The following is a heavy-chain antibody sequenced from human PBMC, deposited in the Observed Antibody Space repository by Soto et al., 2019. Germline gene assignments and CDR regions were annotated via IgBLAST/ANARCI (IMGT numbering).Heavy chain of an antibody. J-gene: IGHJ4*02. CDR3: ARTDASGYSGYDLWLVQYH. D-gene: IGHD5-12*01. CDR2: ISAYNGNT. CDR1: GYTFTSYG. Sequence: GASVKVSCKASGYTFTSYGISWVRQAPGQGLEWMGWISAYNGNTNYAQKLQGRVTMTTDTSTSTAYLELRSLRSDDTAAYYCARTDASGYSGYDLWLVQYHWGQGTLVTVSS. V-gene: IGHV1-18*01.